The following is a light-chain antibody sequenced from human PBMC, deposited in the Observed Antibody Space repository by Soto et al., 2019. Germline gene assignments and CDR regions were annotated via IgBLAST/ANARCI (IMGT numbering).Light chain of an antibody. Sequence: QSVLTQPPSASGTPGQRVAISCSGSSSNIGRNTVNWYQQLPGTAPKLLIYSNDERPPGVPVRFHGSKSGTSSSLAISGLQSEDEDDNYCAAWDDSLKAYVFGTGTKLTVL. J-gene: IGLJ1*01. CDR3: AAWDDSLKAYV. CDR2: SND. CDR1: SSNIGRNT. V-gene: IGLV1-44*01.